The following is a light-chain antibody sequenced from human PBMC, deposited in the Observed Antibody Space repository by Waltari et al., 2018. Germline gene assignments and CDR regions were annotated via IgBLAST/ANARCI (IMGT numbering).Light chain of an antibody. J-gene: IGKJ1*01. CDR3: QQYYSYPWT. V-gene: IGKV1-8*01. Sequence: AIRMTQSPSSFSASTGDRVTITCRASQGISSYLAWYQQKPGKAPKLLIYAASTLQSGVPSRFGGSGSGTDFTLTISFLQSEDFATYYCQQYYSYPWTFGQGTKVEIK. CDR1: QGISSY. CDR2: AAS.